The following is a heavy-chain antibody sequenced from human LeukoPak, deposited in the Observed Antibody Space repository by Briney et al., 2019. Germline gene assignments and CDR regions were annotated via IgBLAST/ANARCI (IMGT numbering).Heavy chain of an antibody. D-gene: IGHD6-19*01. CDR1: GFTFSKYW. V-gene: IGHV3-74*01. J-gene: IGHJ5*01. CDR2: INTDGTVT. Sequence: GGSLRHSCAASGFTFSKYWMLWVRQAPGKGLQSVSRINTDGTVTTYADSVKGRFTVSRDNADNTMFLQMNSVRDEDTAVYYCASKQWLAPPPDSWGQGTPVTVSS. CDR3: ASKQWLAPPPDS.